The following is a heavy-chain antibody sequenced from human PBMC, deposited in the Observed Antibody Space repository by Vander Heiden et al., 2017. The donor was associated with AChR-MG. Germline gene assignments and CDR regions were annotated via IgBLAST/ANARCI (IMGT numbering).Heavy chain of an antibody. CDR1: GPAITSGHH. V-gene: IGHV4-38-2*02. CDR2: TYHSGRT. J-gene: IGHJ5*02. CDR3: ARDVSDTAMITWFDP. D-gene: IGHD5-18*01. Sequence: QVQLQDSGPGLGKASETLSLTFAVSGPAITSGHHWGWIRQSPGKGLEWIGSTYHSGRTNYNPSLKSRVTISVDTSKNQFSLRLNSVTAADSAVYYCARDVSDTAMITWFDPWGQGTPGTVSS.